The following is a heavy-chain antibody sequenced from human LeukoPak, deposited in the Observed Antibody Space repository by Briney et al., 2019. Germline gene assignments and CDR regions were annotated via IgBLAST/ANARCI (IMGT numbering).Heavy chain of an antibody. D-gene: IGHD4-17*01. CDR3: AKHYDGYYYYGMDV. CDR1: GFTFSSYA. CDR2: ISGSGGST. V-gene: IGHV3-23*01. J-gene: IGHJ6*02. Sequence: PGGSLRLSCAASGFTFSSYAMSWVRQAPGKGLKWVSAISGSGGSTYYADSVKGRFTISRDNSKNTLYLQMNSLRAEDTAIYYCAKHYDGYYYYGMDVWGQGTTVTVSS.